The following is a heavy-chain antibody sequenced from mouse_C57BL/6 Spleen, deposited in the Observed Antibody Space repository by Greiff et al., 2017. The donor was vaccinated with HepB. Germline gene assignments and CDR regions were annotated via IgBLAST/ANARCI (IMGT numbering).Heavy chain of an antibody. Sequence: EVKLMESGPGLVKPSQSLSLTCSVTGYSITSGYYWNWIRQFPGNKLEWMGYISYDGSNNYNPSLKNRISITRDTSKNQFFLKLNSVTTEDTATYYCARDYYGSSYVPWFAYWGQGTLVTVSA. D-gene: IGHD1-1*01. CDR3: ARDYYGSSYVPWFAY. J-gene: IGHJ3*01. CDR2: ISYDGSN. V-gene: IGHV3-6*01. CDR1: GYSITSGYY.